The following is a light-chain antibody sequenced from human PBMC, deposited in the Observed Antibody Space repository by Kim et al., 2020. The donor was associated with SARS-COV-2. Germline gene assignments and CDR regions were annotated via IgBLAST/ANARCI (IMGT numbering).Light chain of an antibody. J-gene: IGLJ3*02. CDR3: QSYDSSLSDSWV. CDR1: TSNIGAYD. Sequence: QRVDISCTGSTSNIGAYDVHWYQHLPGTAPKLLIFADRNRPSGVPDRFSGSKSGTSASLAITGLQEEDEAVYYCQSYDSSLSDSWVFGGGTKLTVL. V-gene: IGLV1-40*01. CDR2: ADR.